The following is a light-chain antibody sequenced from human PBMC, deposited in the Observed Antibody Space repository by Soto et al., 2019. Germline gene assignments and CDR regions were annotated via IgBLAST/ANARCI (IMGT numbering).Light chain of an antibody. CDR3: QQRAGSST. V-gene: IGKV3-11*01. CDR2: DAS. Sequence: EIVLTQSPVTLSLSPGERATLSCRASQSVSNQLAWYQQKPGQAPRLLIYDASRRVTGIPPRFSGSGSGTDFPLTLSSLDPEDFSVYYFQQRAGSSTCGKGTRMEIK. CDR1: QSVSNQ. J-gene: IGKJ5*01.